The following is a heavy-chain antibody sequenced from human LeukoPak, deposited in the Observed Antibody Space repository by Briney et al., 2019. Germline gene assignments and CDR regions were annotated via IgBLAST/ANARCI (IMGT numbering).Heavy chain of an antibody. CDR3: AKDIGSTSLYNWFDP. CDR1: GFTFSTYA. Sequence: GRSLRLSCTASGFTFSTYAMHWVRQAPGKGLEWVAVIAYDGSNTYYLDSVKGRFTISRDNSENTLYLQMNSLRAEDTAVYYCAKDIGSTSLYNWFDPWGQGTLVTVSS. V-gene: IGHV3-33*03. J-gene: IGHJ5*02. CDR2: IAYDGSNT. D-gene: IGHD2-2*01.